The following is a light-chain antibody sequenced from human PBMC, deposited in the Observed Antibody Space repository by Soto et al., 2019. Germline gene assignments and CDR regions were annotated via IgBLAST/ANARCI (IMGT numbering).Light chain of an antibody. J-gene: IGLJ2*01. CDR2: EVN. CDR3: TSTSTKYFVIL. V-gene: IGLV2-18*02. CDR1: SIVIGHADR. Sequence: QSALTQPPSVSGSPGQSVTISCTGTSIVIGHADRVSWYQQSPGTAPKLMIYEVNNRPSGVPDRFSGSKSGNTASLTISGLQPEDEADYYCTSTSTKYFVILFGGGTKLTVL.